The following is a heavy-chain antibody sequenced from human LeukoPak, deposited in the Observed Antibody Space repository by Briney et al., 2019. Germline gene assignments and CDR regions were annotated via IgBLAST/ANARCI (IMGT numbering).Heavy chain of an antibody. D-gene: IGHD1-26*01. J-gene: IGHJ6*02. Sequence: SQTLSLTCTVSGGSISSGSYYWSWLRQPAGKGLEWIGRIYTSGSTNYNPSLKSRVTISVDTSKNQFSLKLSSVTAADTAVYYCASSFIGRSGYYGMDVWGQGTTVTVSS. CDR2: IYTSGST. V-gene: IGHV4-61*02. CDR1: GGSISSGSYY. CDR3: ASSFIGRSGYYGMDV.